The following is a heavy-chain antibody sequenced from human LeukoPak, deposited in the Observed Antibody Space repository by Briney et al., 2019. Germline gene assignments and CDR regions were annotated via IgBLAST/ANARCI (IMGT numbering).Heavy chain of an antibody. D-gene: IGHD1-26*01. V-gene: IGHV4-4*07. CDR2: IYTSGST. CDR3: AREVSGNYPRDYYYYMDV. Sequence: SETLSLTCTVSGGSISSYYWSWIRQPAGKGLEWIGRIYTSGSTNYNPSLKSRVTMSVDTSKNQFSLKLSSVTAADTAVYYCAREVSGNYPRDYYYYMDVWGKRTTVTVSS. J-gene: IGHJ6*03. CDR1: GGSISSYY.